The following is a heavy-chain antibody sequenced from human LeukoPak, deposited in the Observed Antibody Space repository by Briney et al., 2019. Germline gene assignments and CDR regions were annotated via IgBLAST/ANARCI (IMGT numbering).Heavy chain of an antibody. D-gene: IGHD3-16*02. Sequence: ASVKVSCKASGYTFTNYGISWVRQAPGQGLERMGWSSAYNGRTNYAQKFQGRVTMTTDTSTSTAYMELRSLTSDDTAMYYCARGLLTFGGVIGGPQALEYFQHWGQGTLVTVSS. CDR2: SSAYNGRT. CDR3: ARGLLTFGGVIGGPQALEYFQH. CDR1: GYTFTNYG. J-gene: IGHJ1*01. V-gene: IGHV1-18*01.